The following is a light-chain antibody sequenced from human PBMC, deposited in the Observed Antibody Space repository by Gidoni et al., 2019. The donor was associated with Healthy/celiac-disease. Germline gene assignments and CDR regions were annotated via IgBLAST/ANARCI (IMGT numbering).Light chain of an antibody. CDR1: SSNIGSNT. CDR2: SHN. J-gene: IGLJ1*01. V-gene: IGLV1-44*01. Sequence: QSVLTQAPSASGTLGQRVTISCSGSSSNIGSNTVNWYQQLPGTAPKLLIYSHNQRPSGVPDRFSGSKSGTSAALAISGLQSEDEADYYCAAWDDSLNGYVFGTGTTVTVL. CDR3: AAWDDSLNGYV.